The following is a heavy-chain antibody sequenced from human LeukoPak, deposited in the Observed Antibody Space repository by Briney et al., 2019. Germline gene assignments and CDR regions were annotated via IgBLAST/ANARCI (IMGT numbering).Heavy chain of an antibody. CDR3: ARGTAHYYYGMDV. J-gene: IGHJ6*02. Sequence: SETLSLTCTVSGGSISSPGYYWSWIRQPPGKGLEWIGYIYHTGSTYYNPSLKSRVTISVARSQTQFSLNLTSLTAADTAVYYCARGTAHYYYGMDVWGQGTMVTVSS. V-gene: IGHV4-30-2*01. D-gene: IGHD1-1*01. CDR1: GGSISSPGYY. CDR2: IYHTGST.